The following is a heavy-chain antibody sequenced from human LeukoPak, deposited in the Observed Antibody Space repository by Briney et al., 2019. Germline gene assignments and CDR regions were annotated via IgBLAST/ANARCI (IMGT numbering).Heavy chain of an antibody. D-gene: IGHD3-10*01. Sequence: GGSLRLSCAASGFTFSSYAMHWVRQAPGKGLEWVAVISHDGSNKYYADSVKGRFTISRDNSKNTLYLQMNSLRAEDTAVYYCASSGDPDYFDYWGQGTLVTVSS. CDR3: ASSGDPDYFDY. CDR2: ISHDGSNK. J-gene: IGHJ4*02. V-gene: IGHV3-30*04. CDR1: GFTFSSYA.